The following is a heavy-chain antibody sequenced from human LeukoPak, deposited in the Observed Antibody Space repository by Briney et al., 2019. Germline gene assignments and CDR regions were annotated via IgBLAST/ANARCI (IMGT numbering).Heavy chain of an antibody. Sequence: ASVKVSCKASGYTFTSYGISWVRQAPGQGLEWMGWISAYNGNTNYAQKLQGRVTMTTDASTSTAYMELRSRGSDDTAVYYCARDWRGDSGYNYWGQGTLVTVSS. CDR2: ISAYNGNT. J-gene: IGHJ4*02. V-gene: IGHV1-18*01. CDR1: GYTFTSYG. D-gene: IGHD5-12*01. CDR3: ARDWRGDSGYNY.